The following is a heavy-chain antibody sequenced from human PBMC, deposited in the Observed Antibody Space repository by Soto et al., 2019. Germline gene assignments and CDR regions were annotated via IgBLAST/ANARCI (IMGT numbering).Heavy chain of an antibody. V-gene: IGHV1-18*01. CDR3: ARASMVRDLRFGY. CDR1: GYTFTSYG. Sequence: QVQLVQSGAEVKKPGASVKVSCKASGYTFTSYGISWVRQAPGQGLEWMGWTSAYNANTNYAQKLQGRVTMTTDTCTSTAYMELRSPTSDDKAVYYCARASMVRDLRFGYWGQGTLVTVSS. D-gene: IGHD3-10*01. CDR2: TSAYNANT. J-gene: IGHJ4*02.